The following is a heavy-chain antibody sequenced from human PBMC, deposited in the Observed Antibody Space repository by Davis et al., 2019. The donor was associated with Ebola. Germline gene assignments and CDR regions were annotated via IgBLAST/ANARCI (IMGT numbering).Heavy chain of an antibody. Sequence: GESLKISCAASGFTVSSNYITWVRQAPGKGLEWVSVIYSGGSTYYADSVKGRFTISRDNAKNSLYLQMDNLRDEDTAVYYCARGGGCTGDTCWYADYWGQGTLVTVSS. D-gene: IGHD2-8*02. CDR3: ARGGGCTGDTCWYADY. CDR1: GFTVSSNY. CDR2: IYSGGST. V-gene: IGHV3-53*01. J-gene: IGHJ4*02.